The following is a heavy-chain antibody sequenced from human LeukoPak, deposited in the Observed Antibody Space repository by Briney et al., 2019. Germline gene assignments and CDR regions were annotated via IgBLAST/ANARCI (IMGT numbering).Heavy chain of an antibody. CDR1: GYTFTGYY. J-gene: IGHJ4*02. D-gene: IGHD3-10*01. Sequence: ASVKVSCKASGYTFTGYYMHWVRQAPGQGLEWMGWINPNSGGTNYAQKFQGRVTMTRDTSISTAYMELSRLRSDDTAVYYCARGRGLGEPNNPFDYWGQGTLVTVSS. CDR2: INPNSGGT. CDR3: ARGRGLGEPNNPFDY. V-gene: IGHV1-2*02.